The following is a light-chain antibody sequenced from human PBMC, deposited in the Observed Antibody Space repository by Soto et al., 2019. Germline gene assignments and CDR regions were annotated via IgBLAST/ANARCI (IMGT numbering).Light chain of an antibody. CDR2: GAS. J-gene: IGKJ1*01. CDR3: HQYGSSPGT. V-gene: IGKV3-20*01. Sequence: EIDLTQSPGPLSLSPGERATLSCRASQSVTSNYVAWYQQKPGQAPRLLLFGASIRDTGIPVRFSGSGSGTDFTLIITRLEPEDFAVYYCHQYGSSPGTFGQGTKVDIK. CDR1: QSVTSNY.